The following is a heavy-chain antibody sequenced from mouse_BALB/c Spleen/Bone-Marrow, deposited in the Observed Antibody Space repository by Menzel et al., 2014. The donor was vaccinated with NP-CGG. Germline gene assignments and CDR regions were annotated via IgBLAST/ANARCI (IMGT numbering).Heavy chain of an antibody. D-gene: IGHD2-2*01. CDR2: IDPANGNT. CDR3: ARNYGYGKSFAY. J-gene: IGHJ3*01. Sequence: VQLQQPGAELVKPGASVKLSCTASGFNIKDTYMHWVKQRPEQGLEWIGWIDPANGNTKYDPKFQGKATITADTSSNTAYLQLSSLTSEDTAVYYCARNYGYGKSFAYWGQGTLVTVSA. CDR1: GFNIKDTY. V-gene: IGHV14-3*02.